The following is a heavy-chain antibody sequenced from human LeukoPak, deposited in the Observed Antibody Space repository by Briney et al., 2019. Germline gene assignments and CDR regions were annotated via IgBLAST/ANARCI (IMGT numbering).Heavy chain of an antibody. CDR1: GGSISSYY. CDR2: ISDSGST. D-gene: IGHD2-15*01. V-gene: IGHV4-59*01. CDR3: ARKISSLSVFDY. Sequence: PAETLSLTCTVSGGSISSYYWSWVRQPPGKGLEWIGYISDSGSTNYNPFLKSRSTISGETTGKQVSLKLSSVTAADTAVYYCARKISSLSVFDYWGQGTLVTVSS. J-gene: IGHJ4*02.